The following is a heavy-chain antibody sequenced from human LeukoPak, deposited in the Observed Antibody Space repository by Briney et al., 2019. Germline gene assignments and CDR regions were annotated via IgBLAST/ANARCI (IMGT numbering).Heavy chain of an antibody. CDR1: GGSISSYY. CDR3: ARVTSRPGAYGDHFDY. D-gene: IGHD4-17*01. J-gene: IGHJ4*02. Sequence: SETLSLTCTVSGGSISSYYWSWTRQPPGKGLEWIGYIYYSGSTNYSPSLKSRVTISVDTSKNQFSLKLSSVTAADTAVYYCARVTSRPGAYGDHFDYWGQGTLVTVSS. V-gene: IGHV4-59*01. CDR2: IYYSGST.